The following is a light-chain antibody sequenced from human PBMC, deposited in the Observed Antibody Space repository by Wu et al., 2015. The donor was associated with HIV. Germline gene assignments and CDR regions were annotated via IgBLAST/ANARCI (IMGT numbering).Light chain of an antibody. J-gene: IGKJ5*01. CDR1: EGVNTY. Sequence: EIVLTQSPATLSLSPGESTTLSCRASEGVNTYLAWYRQKPGQAPSLLIYDASNRATGIPARFSGSGSGTDFTLTISSLEPEDFAVYYCQQRSKWPPTFGQGTRLE. V-gene: IGKV3-11*01. CDR3: QQRSKWPPT. CDR2: DAS.